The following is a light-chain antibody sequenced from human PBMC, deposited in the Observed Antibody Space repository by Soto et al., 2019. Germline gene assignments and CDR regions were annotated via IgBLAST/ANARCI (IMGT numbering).Light chain of an antibody. CDR2: DVS. V-gene: IGLV2-14*03. J-gene: IGLJ1*01. CDR3: CSYTSSSTPWV. CDR1: SSDVGGYNY. Sequence: QSALTQPASVSRSPGQSITISCTGTSSDVGGYNYVSWYQQHPSKAPKLMIYDVSDRPSGVSNRFSASKSGNTASLTISGLQAEDEADYYCCSYTSSSTPWVFGTGTKVTVL.